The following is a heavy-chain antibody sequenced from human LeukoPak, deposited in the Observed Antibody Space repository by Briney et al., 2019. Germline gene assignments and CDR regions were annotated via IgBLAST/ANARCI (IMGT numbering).Heavy chain of an antibody. CDR2: INHARST. D-gene: IGHD2-15*01. CDR1: GGSLTDHY. CDR3: ARLYSVYYYYMDV. Sequence: SETLSLTCSVYGGSLTDHYWIWLRQAPGRGLEWIGEINHARSTNYNPSLMSRVTISLDMSNNQFSLRLSSASAADTAVYYCARLYSVYYYYMDVWGEGTTVTISS. J-gene: IGHJ6*03. V-gene: IGHV4-34*01.